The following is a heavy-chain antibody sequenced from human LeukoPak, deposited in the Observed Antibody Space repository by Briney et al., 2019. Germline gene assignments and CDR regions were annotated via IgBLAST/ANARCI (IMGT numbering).Heavy chain of an antibody. Sequence: SETLSLTCTVSGGSISSYYWSWIRQPPGKGLEGIGYIYYSGSTNYNPSLKSRVTISVDTSKNQFSLTLSSVTAADTAVYYCARRGSYKGYYYYMDVWGKGTTVTISS. V-gene: IGHV4-59*01. D-gene: IGHD1-26*01. J-gene: IGHJ6*03. CDR2: IYYSGST. CDR1: GGSISSYY. CDR3: ARRGSYKGYYYYMDV.